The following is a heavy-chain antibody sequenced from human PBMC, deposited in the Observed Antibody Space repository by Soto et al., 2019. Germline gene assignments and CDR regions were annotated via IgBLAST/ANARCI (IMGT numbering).Heavy chain of an antibody. D-gene: IGHD6-25*01. Sequence: EVQLLESGGDLVQPGWSLRLSCAASGFTFSSYAMGWVRQAPGKGLEWVSSITTTLTTYYAASVKGRFTISTDNSNNTVYKQLNSLRAEDTALYYCAKGYSSGGAEGYFDPWGHGTLVAVSS. J-gene: IGHJ5*02. CDR1: GFTFSSYA. CDR3: AKGYSSGGAEGYFDP. CDR2: ITTTLTT. V-gene: IGHV3-23*01.